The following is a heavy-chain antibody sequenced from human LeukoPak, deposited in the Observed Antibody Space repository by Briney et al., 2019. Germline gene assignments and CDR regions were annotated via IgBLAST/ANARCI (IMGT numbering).Heavy chain of an antibody. J-gene: IGHJ3*01. CDR3: AYDSGSHSPEHAFDV. CDR1: GFNLRAVS. CDR2: ITGRGGTT. D-gene: IGHD3-10*01. Sequence: PGGSLRLSCVAAGFNLRAVSMSWVRQAPGKGLEWVSDITGRGGTTSYADSVKGRFTIARDYSTDTVFLEMNSLRAEDTAIYYCAYDSGSHSPEHAFDVWGQGTMVTVSS. V-gene: IGHV3-23*01.